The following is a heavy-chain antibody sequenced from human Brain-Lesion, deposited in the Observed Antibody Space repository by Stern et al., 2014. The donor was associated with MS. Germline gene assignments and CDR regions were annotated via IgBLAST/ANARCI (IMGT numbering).Heavy chain of an antibody. CDR3: ARDVGYGDYGTLVLGY. Sequence: VQLVESGGGVVKPGASLRLSCEASGFTFSSYVMHWVRQAPGQGLEWVALIWNDGTNKFYADSVKGRFTISRGKSQNTLHLQMNSLRVEDTAVYYCARDVGYGDYGTLVLGYWGQGTLVTVSS. CDR2: IWNDGTNK. V-gene: IGHV3-33*01. CDR1: GFTFSSYV. J-gene: IGHJ4*02. D-gene: IGHD4-17*01.